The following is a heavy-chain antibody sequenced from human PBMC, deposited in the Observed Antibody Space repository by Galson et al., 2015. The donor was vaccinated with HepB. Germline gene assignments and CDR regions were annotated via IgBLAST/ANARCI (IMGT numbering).Heavy chain of an antibody. CDR1: GGSFSGYF. V-gene: IGHV4-34*01. CDR3: AVQVGDRDDF. J-gene: IGHJ4*02. CDR2: INQSGST. D-gene: IGHD3-16*01. Sequence: SETLSLTCAVYGGSFSGYFWGWIRQPPGKGLEWIGEINQSGSTNYNPSLKSRVTIPVDTSKNQFSLELSSVTAADTAVYYCAVQVGDRDDFWGQGTLVTVSS.